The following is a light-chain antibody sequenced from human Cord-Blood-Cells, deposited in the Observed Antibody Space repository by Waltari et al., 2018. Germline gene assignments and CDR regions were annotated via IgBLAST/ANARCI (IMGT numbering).Light chain of an antibody. J-gene: IGLJ2*01. Sequence: QSVLTQPPSVSGAAGPRVTISCTWSSSNLGAGCGVHWYQQTPGTAPKLLSYGNSKRPSGVPDRFSGSKSGTSASLAITGVQAEDEADYYCQSYDSSLSGSVFGGGTKLTVL. CDR1: SSNLGAGCG. CDR3: QSYDSSLSGSV. CDR2: GNS. V-gene: IGLV1-40*01.